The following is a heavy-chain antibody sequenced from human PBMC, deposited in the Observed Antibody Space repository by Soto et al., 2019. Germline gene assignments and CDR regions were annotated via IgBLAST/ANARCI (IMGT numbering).Heavy chain of an antibody. CDR2: IIPILGTP. CDR3: AILGLDVDS. D-gene: IGHD3-16*01. CDR1: GDTPSTNA. J-gene: IGHJ4*02. Sequence: QVQLVQSGAEVQKPGSSVNVSCKASGDTPSTNAISWVRQAPGQGLEWMGGIIPILGTPNYAQRFQGRITISADTSTRTTYMELNSVTSDDTAVFYCAILGLDVDSWGQGTLVIVSS. V-gene: IGHV1-69*14.